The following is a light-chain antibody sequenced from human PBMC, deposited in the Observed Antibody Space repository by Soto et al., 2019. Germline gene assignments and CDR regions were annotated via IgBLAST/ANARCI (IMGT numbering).Light chain of an antibody. J-gene: IGKJ4*02. V-gene: IGKV3-15*01. Sequence: EIVMTQSPATLSVSPGETATLSCRASQSVDRAVAWYQHKPGQAPRLLIVGASFRATGVPGRFSGGGSGTEFTLTISRLQSEDFAVYYCQQYRHCLPLTFGGGTEVEIK. CDR1: QSVDRA. CDR2: GAS. CDR3: QQYRHCLPLT.